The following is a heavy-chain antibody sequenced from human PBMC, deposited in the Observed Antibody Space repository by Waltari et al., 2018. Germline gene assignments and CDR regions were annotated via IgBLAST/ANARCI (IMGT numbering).Heavy chain of an antibody. D-gene: IGHD3-10*01. CDR3: ARDGYYYGSGSVRKYYYYGMDV. CDR1: GFTVSSNY. Sequence: EVQLVESGGGLIQPGGSLRLSCAASGFTVSSNYMSWVRQAPGKGLAWVSVIYSGGSTYYADSVKGRFTISRDNSKNTLYLQMNSLRAEDTAVYYCARDGYYYGSGSVRKYYYYGMDVWGQGTTVTVSS. V-gene: IGHV3-53*01. CDR2: IYSGGST. J-gene: IGHJ6*02.